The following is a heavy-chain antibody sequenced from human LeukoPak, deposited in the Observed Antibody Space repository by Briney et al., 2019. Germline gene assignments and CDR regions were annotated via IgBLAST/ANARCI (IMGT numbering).Heavy chain of an antibody. CDR3: ARRKTYYYGSGSYLGY. CDR2: INHSGST. V-gene: IGHV4-34*01. D-gene: IGHD3-10*01. Sequence: SETLSLTCAVYGGSFSGYYWSWIRQPPGKGLEWIGEINHSGSTNYNPSLKSRVTISVDTSKNQFSLKLSSVTAADTAVYYCARRKTYYYGSGSYLGYWGQGTLVTVSS. CDR1: GGSFSGYY. J-gene: IGHJ4*02.